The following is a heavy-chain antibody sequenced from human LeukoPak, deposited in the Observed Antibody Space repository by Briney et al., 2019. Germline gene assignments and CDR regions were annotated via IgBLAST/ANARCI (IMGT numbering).Heavy chain of an antibody. CDR2: IRYDGSKK. CDR3: TTDPRGYSYGSQWFDY. CDR1: GFTFSSYG. Sequence: GGSLRLSCAASGFTFSSYGMHWVRQAPGKGLEWVTFIRYDGSKKYYGDSVKGRFTISRDNSKNTLYLQMNSLRAEDTAVYYCTTDPRGYSYGSQWFDYWGQGTLVTVSS. J-gene: IGHJ4*02. V-gene: IGHV3-30*02. D-gene: IGHD5-18*01.